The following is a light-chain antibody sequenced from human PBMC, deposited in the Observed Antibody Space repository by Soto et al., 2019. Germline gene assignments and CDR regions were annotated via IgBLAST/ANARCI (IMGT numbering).Light chain of an antibody. CDR3: QQRSNWPGT. CDR2: DAS. Sequence: EIVLTQSPATLSLSPGERATLSYRASQSVSSYLAWYQQKPGQAPRLLIYDASNRATGIPARFSGSGSGTDFTLTISSLEPEDFAVYYCQQRSNWPGTFGPGTKVEIK. CDR1: QSVSSY. V-gene: IGKV3-11*01. J-gene: IGKJ1*01.